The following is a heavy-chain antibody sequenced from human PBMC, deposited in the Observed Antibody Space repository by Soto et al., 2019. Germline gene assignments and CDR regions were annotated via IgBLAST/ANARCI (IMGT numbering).Heavy chain of an antibody. V-gene: IGHV3-15*07. CDR2: IKSISDGETT. CDR3: TRRIAVAGTYYFDY. Sequence: LLVESGGGIVQPGGSLRLSCVASGFTFSHAWMDWVRQAPGKGLEWVGRIKSISDGETTNYAASVAGRLTISRDDSKNTLFLHVNSLKTEDTGVYYCTRRIAVAGTYYFDYWGQGTLVTVSA. CDR1: GFTFSHAW. D-gene: IGHD6-19*01. J-gene: IGHJ4*02.